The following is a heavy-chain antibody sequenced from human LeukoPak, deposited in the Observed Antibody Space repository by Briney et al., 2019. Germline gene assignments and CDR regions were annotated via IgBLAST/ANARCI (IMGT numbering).Heavy chain of an antibody. D-gene: IGHD5-24*01. CDR2: IKQDGSEK. CDR1: GFTFSSYA. Sequence: PGGSLRLSCAASGFTFSSYAMRWVRQAPGKGLEWVANIKQDGSEKYYVDSVKGRFTISRDNAKNSLYLHMNSLRAEDTAVYYCARDGRMATTDTEQFDYWGQGTLVTVSS. CDR3: ARDGRMATTDTEQFDY. J-gene: IGHJ4*02. V-gene: IGHV3-7*01.